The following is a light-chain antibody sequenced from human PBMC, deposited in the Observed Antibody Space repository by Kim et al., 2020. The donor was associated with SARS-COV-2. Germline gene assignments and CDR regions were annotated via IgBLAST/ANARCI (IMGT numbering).Light chain of an antibody. J-gene: IGLJ3*02. CDR3: NSRDRNGDHCV. CDR2: GKN. V-gene: IGLV3-19*01. CDR1: SLRDYY. Sequence: ALGQTVRITCQGDSLRDYYASWYQQKPGQAPVLVIYGKNNRPSGIPDRFSGSSSGNTASLTITGAQAEDEADYYCNSRDRNGDHCVFGGGTKLTVL.